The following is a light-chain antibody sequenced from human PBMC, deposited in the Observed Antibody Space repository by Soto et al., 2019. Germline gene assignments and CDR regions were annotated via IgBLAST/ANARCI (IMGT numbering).Light chain of an antibody. V-gene: IGKV1-9*01. CDR1: QGIRNF. CDR3: QHSQSYPLT. J-gene: IGKJ4*02. CDR2: ATS. Sequence: DIQLTQSASFLSASVGDRVTINCGASQGIRNFVAWYQQKPGKAPNLMISATSTLQSGVPSRFSGSGDGTDFSLTISSLQPEDFATYYCQHSQSYPLTLGGGTKVDIK.